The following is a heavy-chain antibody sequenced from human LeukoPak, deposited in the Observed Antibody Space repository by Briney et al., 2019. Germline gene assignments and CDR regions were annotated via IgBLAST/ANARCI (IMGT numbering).Heavy chain of an antibody. CDR3: ARGADGVSSNSRGWFDP. CDR2: ITTSSGCI. V-gene: IGHV3-21*01. CDR1: GFTFSIYH. D-gene: IGHD2-15*01. Sequence: PGGSLRLSCAASGFTFSIYHMNWVRQAPGKGLEWVSSITTSSGCIYYSDSVRGRFTISRDNAKNSLYLQMNSLRAEDTAVYSCARGADGVSSNSRGWFDPWGQGTLVTVSS. J-gene: IGHJ5*02.